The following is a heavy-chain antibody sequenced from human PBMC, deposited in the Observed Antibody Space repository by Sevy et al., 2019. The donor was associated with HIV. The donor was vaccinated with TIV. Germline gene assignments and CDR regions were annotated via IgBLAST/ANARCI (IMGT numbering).Heavy chain of an antibody. CDR2: ISAYNGNT. CDR1: GYTFTSYG. Sequence: ASVKVSCKASGYTFTSYGISWVRQAPGQGLEWMGWISAYNGNTNNAQKLQGRVTMTTDTSTSTAYMELRSLRADDPAVYYCASSRFGITFGGVIVQNDAFDIWGQGTMVTVSS. CDR3: ASSRFGITFGGVIVQNDAFDI. V-gene: IGHV1-18*01. D-gene: IGHD3-16*02. J-gene: IGHJ3*02.